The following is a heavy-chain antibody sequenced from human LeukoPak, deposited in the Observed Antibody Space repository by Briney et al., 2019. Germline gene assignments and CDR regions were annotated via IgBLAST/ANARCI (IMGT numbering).Heavy chain of an antibody. CDR3: AKQAYYDSSGYYSDFDY. CDR2: ISGSGGST. D-gene: IGHD3-22*01. CDR1: GMTFSSYA. V-gene: IGHV3-23*01. Sequence: GGSLRLSCAASGMTFSSYAMSWVRQAPGKGLEWVSVISGSGGSTYYADSVEGRFTISRDNPKNTLYLQMNSLRADDTAVYYCAKQAYYDSSGYYSDFDYWGQGTLVTVSS. J-gene: IGHJ4*02.